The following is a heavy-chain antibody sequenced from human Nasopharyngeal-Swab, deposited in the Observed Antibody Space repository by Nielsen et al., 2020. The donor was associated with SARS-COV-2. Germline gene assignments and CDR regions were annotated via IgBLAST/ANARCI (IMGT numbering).Heavy chain of an antibody. CDR3: ARDLVSSWRAIGNWYFDL. CDR1: GFTFSTYS. Sequence: GESLKISCTASGFTFSTYSMNWVRQAPGTGLEWVSSISGTSTYIYYADSVKGRFTVSRDNARNSLYLQMNSLTGDDTAVYYCARDLVSSWRAIGNWYFDLCGRGTLVTVSS. CDR2: ISGTSTYI. V-gene: IGHV3-21*01. D-gene: IGHD6-13*01. J-gene: IGHJ2*01.